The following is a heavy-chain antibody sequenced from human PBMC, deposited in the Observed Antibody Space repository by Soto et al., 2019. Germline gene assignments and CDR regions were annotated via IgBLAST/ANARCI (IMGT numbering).Heavy chain of an antibody. Sequence: PGESLKISCKGSVYTFTSYWIGWVRQMPGKGLEWMGIIYPGDSYTTYNPSFQGQVTISADKSINTAYLQWSSLKASDTGMYYCARRSCSGGSCLVYFDYWGQGALVTVSS. CDR2: IYPGDSYT. CDR1: VYTFTSYW. CDR3: ARRSCSGGSCLVYFDY. J-gene: IGHJ4*02. D-gene: IGHD2-15*01. V-gene: IGHV5-51*01.